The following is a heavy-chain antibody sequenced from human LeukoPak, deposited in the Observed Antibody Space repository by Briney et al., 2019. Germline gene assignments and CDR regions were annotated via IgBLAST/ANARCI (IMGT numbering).Heavy chain of an antibody. CDR2: ISGSGGST. V-gene: IGHV3-23*01. Sequence: GGSLRLSCAASGFTFSSYAMSWVRQAPGKGLEWVSAISGSGGSTYYADSVKGRFTISRDNSKNSLYLQMNSLRAEDTAVYYCARDWDIVVVPSFAFDYWGQGTLVTVSS. J-gene: IGHJ4*02. CDR1: GFTFSSYA. CDR3: ARDWDIVVVPSFAFDY. D-gene: IGHD2-2*01.